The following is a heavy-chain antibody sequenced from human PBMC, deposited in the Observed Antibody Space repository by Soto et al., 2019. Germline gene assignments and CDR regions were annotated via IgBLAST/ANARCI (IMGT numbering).Heavy chain of an antibody. CDR1: GFTFSNYW. Sequence: GGSLRLSCAASGFTFSNYWMTWVRQAPGKGLEWVANIKTDGSQKNYVDSVKGRFTISRDNAKNSLYLQMNSLRAEDTAVYYCAREGVDSGSSSYGYWGRGTLVTVSS. D-gene: IGHD3-22*01. J-gene: IGHJ4*02. CDR3: AREGVDSGSSSYGY. V-gene: IGHV3-7*01. CDR2: IKTDGSQK.